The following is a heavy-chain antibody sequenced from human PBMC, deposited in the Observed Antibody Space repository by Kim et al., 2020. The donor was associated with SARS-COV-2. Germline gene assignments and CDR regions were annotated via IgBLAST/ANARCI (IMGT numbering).Heavy chain of an antibody. CDR1: GFTFSNYG. D-gene: IGHD3-10*01. V-gene: IGHV3-30*18. Sequence: GGSLRLSCVGSGFTFSNYGMHWVRQAPGKGLEWVAFILYDGSDQYYADSVKGRFTISRDNSKNTLYLQMNSLRAEDTAVYYCAKGAMVRGADHDYWGQGTLVTVSS. CDR3: AKGAMVRGADHDY. J-gene: IGHJ4*02. CDR2: ILYDGSDQ.